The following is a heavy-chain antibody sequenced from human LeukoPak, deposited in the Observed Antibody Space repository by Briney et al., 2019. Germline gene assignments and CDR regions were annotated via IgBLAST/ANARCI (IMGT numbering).Heavy chain of an antibody. Sequence: PGGSLRLSCAASGFTFSSYSMNWVRQAPGKGLEWVSSISSSSYIYCADSVKGRFTISRDNAKNSLYLQMNSLRAEDTAVYYCARDTRRRCSSTSCYSPYYYYMDVWGKGTTVTVSS. CDR2: ISSSSYI. CDR3: ARDTRRRCSSTSCYSPYYYYMDV. V-gene: IGHV3-21*01. CDR1: GFTFSSYS. J-gene: IGHJ6*03. D-gene: IGHD2-2*02.